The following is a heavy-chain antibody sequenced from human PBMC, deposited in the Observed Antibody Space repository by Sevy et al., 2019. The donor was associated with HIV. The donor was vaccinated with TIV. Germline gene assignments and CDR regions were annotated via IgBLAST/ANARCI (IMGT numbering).Heavy chain of an antibody. CDR2: ISYDGRAE. V-gene: IGHV3-30*03. CDR3: ARDAGYSFDWYPEY. J-gene: IGHJ4*02. Sequence: GGSLRLSCTGSGFTFNTNAMHWVRQAPGKGLEWVAVISYDGRAEFYADSVKGRFTISSDNSENKQYLQMNSLRTEDAAMYYCARDAGYSFDWYPEYWGQGILVTVS. D-gene: IGHD3-9*01. CDR1: GFTFNTNA.